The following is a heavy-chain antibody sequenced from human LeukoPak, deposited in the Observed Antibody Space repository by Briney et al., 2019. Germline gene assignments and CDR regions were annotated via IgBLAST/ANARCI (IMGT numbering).Heavy chain of an antibody. CDR3: ARAQTTLLLGY. V-gene: IGHV1-18*01. CDR1: GYTFTSYG. CDR2: ISAHNGNT. D-gene: IGHD4-11*01. J-gene: IGHJ4*02. Sequence: GASVKVSCKASGYTFTSYGIIWARQAPGQGLQWMGWISAHNGNTNYAQKLQGRVTMTTDTSTSTVYMELRSLRSDDTAVYYCARAQTTLLLGYWGQGTLVTVSS.